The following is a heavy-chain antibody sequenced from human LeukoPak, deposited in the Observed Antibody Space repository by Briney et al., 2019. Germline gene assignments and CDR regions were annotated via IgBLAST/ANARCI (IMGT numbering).Heavy chain of an antibody. CDR3: AKRGVVIRVILVGFHKEAYYFAS. CDR1: GITVSNYG. V-gene: IGHV3-23*01. CDR2: ISGSGGIT. Sequence: PGGSLRLSCAVSGITVSNYGMSWVRQAPGKGLEWVAGISGSGGITNYADSVKGRFTISRDNAKNTLYLQMNRLRTEDTAVYFCAKRGVVIRVILVGFHKEAYYFASWGQGALVTVPS. D-gene: IGHD3-22*01. J-gene: IGHJ4*02.